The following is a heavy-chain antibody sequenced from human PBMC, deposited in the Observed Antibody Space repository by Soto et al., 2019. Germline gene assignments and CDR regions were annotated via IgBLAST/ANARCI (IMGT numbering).Heavy chain of an antibody. CDR1: GFIFSTYG. CDR3: AKEGWWYCSGGNCYCDH. CDR2: ISYDGSNE. Sequence: QVQLVESGGGVVQPGRSLRLSCAASGFIFSTYGMHWVRQAPGKGLEWVAVISYDGSNEYYADSVKGRFTISRDKSKNPLYLQMNSLSPRDAAGYYCAKEGWWYCSGGNCYCDHWGQGTLVTVSS. V-gene: IGHV3-30*18. J-gene: IGHJ4*02. D-gene: IGHD2-15*01.